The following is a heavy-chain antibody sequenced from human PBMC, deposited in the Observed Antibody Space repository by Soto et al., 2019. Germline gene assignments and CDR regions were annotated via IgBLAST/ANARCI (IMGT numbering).Heavy chain of an antibody. J-gene: IGHJ4*02. CDR2: IKSKADGGTT. V-gene: IGHV3-15*01. CDR3: ASLYYGH. D-gene: IGHD4-17*01. Sequence: PGESLRLSCAASEFTFANAWISWVRQAPGKGLEWVGRIKSKADGGTTDYAAPVKGRFTISRDESQNTLYLQMNSLKTEDTAVYYCASLYYGHWGQGTLVTV. CDR1: EFTFANAW.